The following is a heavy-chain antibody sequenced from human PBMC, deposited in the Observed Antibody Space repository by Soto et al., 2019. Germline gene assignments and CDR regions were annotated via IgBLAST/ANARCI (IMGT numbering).Heavy chain of an antibody. J-gene: IGHJ4*02. Sequence: SETLSLTCTVSGGSVTSYYWSWIRQPPGKGLEWIGYVYDSGSTNYNPSLKSRVTMSVDASRNQFSLKLSSVTAADTAVYYCARGGTITFEGVIAKDYWGQGTLVTVSS. CDR3: ARGGTITFEGVIAKDY. CDR2: VYDSGST. D-gene: IGHD3-16*02. V-gene: IGHV4-59*08. CDR1: GGSVTSYY.